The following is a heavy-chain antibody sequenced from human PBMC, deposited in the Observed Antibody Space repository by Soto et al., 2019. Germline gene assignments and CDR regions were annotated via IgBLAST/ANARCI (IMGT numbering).Heavy chain of an antibody. J-gene: IGHJ4*02. CDR2: LSGSGAST. Sequence: EVQLAESGGGLVQPGGSLRLSCAASGFTFSSYSMNWVRQAPGKGLEWVSGLSGSGASTYFADSVKGRFTISRDNSKNTLYLQMNSLRAEDPAVYYCARGFVGAHDYWGQVTRVTVSS. V-gene: IGHV3-23*04. CDR1: GFTFSSYS. CDR3: ARGFVGAHDY.